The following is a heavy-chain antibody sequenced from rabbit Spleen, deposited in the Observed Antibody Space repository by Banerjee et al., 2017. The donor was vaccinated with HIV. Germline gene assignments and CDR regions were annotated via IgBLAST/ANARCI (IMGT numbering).Heavy chain of an antibody. CDR2: IYTGNGKT. Sequence: QEQLEESGGGLVQPEGSLTLTCKASGFSFSRKYDMCWVRQAPGKGLEWIGCIYTGNGKTYYASWAKGRFTISKSSSTTVTLQMTSLTAADTATYFCARNTSSSFSSYGMDLWGPGTLVTVS. J-gene: IGHJ6*01. CDR3: ARNTSSSFSSYGMDL. V-gene: IGHV1S45*01. D-gene: IGHD1-1*01. CDR1: GFSFSRKYD.